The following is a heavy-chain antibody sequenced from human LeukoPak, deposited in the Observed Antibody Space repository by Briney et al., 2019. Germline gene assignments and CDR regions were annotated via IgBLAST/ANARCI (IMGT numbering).Heavy chain of an antibody. V-gene: IGHV1-18*01. CDR1: GYTFTSYG. J-gene: IGHJ3*02. CDR2: ISAYNGNT. D-gene: IGHD2-2*01. Sequence: ASVKVSCKASGYTFTSYGISWVRPAPGQGLEWMGWISAYNGNTNYAQKLQGRVTMTTDTSTSTAYMELRSLRSDDTAVYYCARDDCSSTSCYLGRAFDIWGQGTMVTVSS. CDR3: ARDDCSSTSCYLGRAFDI.